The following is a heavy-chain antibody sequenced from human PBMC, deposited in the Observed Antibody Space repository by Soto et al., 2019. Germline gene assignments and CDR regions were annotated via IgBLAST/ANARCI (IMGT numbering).Heavy chain of an antibody. J-gene: IGHJ6*02. CDR1: GFTFGYYA. Sequence: GGSLRLSCTASGFTFGYYAMSWFRQAPGKGLEWVGFIRSKAYGGTTEYAASVKGRFTISRDDSKSIAYLQMNSLKTEDTAVYYCTXDLQLWSDPHNYYGMDVWGQGTTVTVSS. CDR3: TXDLQLWSDPHNYYGMDV. D-gene: IGHD5-18*01. CDR2: IRSKAYGGTT. V-gene: IGHV3-49*03.